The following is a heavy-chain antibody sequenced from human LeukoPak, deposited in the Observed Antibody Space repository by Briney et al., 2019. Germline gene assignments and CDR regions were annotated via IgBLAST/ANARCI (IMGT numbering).Heavy chain of an antibody. CDR1: GYTFTSYG. CDR2: ISAYNGNT. CDR3: ARVPPLLWFGESLSFDY. D-gene: IGHD3-10*01. V-gene: IGHV1-18*01. Sequence: ASVKVSCKASGYTFTSYGISWVRQAPGQGPEWMGWISAYNGNTNYAQKLQGRVTMTTDTSTSTAYMELRSLRSDDTAVYYCARVPPLLWFGESLSFDYWGQGTLVTVSS. J-gene: IGHJ4*02.